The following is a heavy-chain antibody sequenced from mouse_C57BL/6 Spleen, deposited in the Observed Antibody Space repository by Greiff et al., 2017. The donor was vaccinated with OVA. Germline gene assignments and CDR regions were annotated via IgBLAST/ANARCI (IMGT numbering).Heavy chain of an antibody. Sequence: EVKLMESGPELVKPGASVKMSCKASGYTFTDYNMHWVKQSHGKSLEWIGYINPNNGGTSYNQKFKGKATLTVNKSSSTAYVELRSLTSEDSAVYYCARERGLRRDEAMDYWGQGTSVTVSS. CDR1: GYTFTDYN. D-gene: IGHD3-3*01. CDR2: INPNNGGT. J-gene: IGHJ4*01. V-gene: IGHV1-22*01. CDR3: ARERGLRRDEAMDY.